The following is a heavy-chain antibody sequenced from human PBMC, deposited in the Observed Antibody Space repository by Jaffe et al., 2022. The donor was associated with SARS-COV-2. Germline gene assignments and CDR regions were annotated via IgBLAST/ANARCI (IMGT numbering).Heavy chain of an antibody. V-gene: IGHV3-53*01. J-gene: IGHJ5*02. Sequence: EVQLVESGGGLIQPGGSLRLSCAASGFTVSSKYMSWVRQAPGKGLEWVSVFYGGVSTYYADSVKGRFTISRDTSKNTLYLQMNSLRAEDTAVYYCATIPAAIGWFDPWGQGTLVTVSS. D-gene: IGHD6-13*01. CDR1: GFTVSSKY. CDR2: FYGGVST. CDR3: ATIPAAIGWFDP.